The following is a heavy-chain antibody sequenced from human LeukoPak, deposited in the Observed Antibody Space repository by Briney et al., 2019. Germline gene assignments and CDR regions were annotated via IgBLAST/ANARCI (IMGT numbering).Heavy chain of an antibody. CDR1: GFSLSSSGVG. V-gene: IGHV2-5*02. CDR3: AHNRNWNLHFEY. CDR2: IYWDDDK. J-gene: IGHJ4*02. Sequence: SGPTLVKPTQTLTLTCTFSGFSLSSSGVGVGWIRQPPGKALEWLALIYWDDDKRYSPSVKSRLTITKDTSKNQVVLTITNMDPMDTATYYCAHNRNWNLHFEYWGQGTLVTVSS. D-gene: IGHD1-1*01.